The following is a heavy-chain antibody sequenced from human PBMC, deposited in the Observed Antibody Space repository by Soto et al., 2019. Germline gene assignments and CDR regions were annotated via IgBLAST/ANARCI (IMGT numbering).Heavy chain of an antibody. CDR2: TSASNGHT. CDR1: GSTFNNYG. J-gene: IGHJ6*02. CDR3: ARDGAANYDILTGYFSVGMDV. V-gene: IGHV1-18*01. Sequence: QVQLVQSGVEVRKPRASVKVSCRASGSTFNNYGINWVRQAPGQGLEWMGWTSASNGHTNYAQKFQGRVTMTTDTSASTAYMELRSLRSDDTAVYYCARDGAANYDILTGYFSVGMDVWGQGTSVTVSS. D-gene: IGHD3-9*01.